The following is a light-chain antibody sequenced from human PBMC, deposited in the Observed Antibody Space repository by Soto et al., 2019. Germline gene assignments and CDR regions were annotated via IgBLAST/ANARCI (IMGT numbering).Light chain of an antibody. Sequence: QSALTQPASVSGSPGQSITISCTGTTSDVGSYNLVSWYQQHPGKAPKLMISEVSKRPSGVSNRFSGSKSGNTASLTISGLQAEDEADYYCCSYTGTCTVVFGGGTKLTVL. CDR2: EVS. V-gene: IGLV2-23*02. CDR1: TSDVGSYNL. J-gene: IGLJ2*01. CDR3: CSYTGTCTVV.